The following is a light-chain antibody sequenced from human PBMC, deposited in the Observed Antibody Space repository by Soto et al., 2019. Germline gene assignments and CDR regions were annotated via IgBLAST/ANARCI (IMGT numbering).Light chain of an antibody. CDR3: ATWHDSFYV. Sequence: QSVLTQPPSASGTPGQRVTVSCSGSTSDIGTNAVNWFQHLPGTAPRLLIYTNNQRPSGVLDRFSGSKSGTSASLAISGLQSEDEATYYCATWHDSFYVFGTGTKVTVL. CDR1: TSDIGTNA. J-gene: IGLJ1*01. V-gene: IGLV1-44*01. CDR2: TNN.